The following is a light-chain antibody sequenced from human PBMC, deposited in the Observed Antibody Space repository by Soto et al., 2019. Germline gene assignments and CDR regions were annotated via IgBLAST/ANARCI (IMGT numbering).Light chain of an antibody. Sequence: EIVRTKYTAPLSVSPGERATLSCRASQSVSSNLAWYQQKPGQAPRLLIYDASSRATGIPDRFSGGGSGTDFTLTISRLEPEDFAVYYCQQFSSYPLTFGGGTKVDIK. V-gene: IGKV3-20*01. CDR2: DAS. J-gene: IGKJ4*01. CDR1: QSVSSN. CDR3: QQFSSYPLT.